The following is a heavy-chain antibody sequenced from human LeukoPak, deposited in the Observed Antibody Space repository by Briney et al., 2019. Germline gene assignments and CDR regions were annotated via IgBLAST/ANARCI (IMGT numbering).Heavy chain of an antibody. CDR3: ARDSREYGAGTVGFGY. V-gene: IGHV3-7*01. CDR1: GFTFSSDW. Sequence: GGSLRLSCAASGFTFSSDWMSWGRQAPGKGVEGVANIKQDGSEKYYVDSVKGRFTISRDNAKNSLYLQMNSLRAEDTAVYYCARDSREYGAGTVGFGYWGQGTLVTVSS. CDR2: IKQDGSEK. D-gene: IGHD6-19*01. J-gene: IGHJ4*02.